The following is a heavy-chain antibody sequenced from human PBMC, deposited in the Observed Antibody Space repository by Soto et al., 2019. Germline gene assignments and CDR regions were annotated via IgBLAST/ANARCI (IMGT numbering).Heavy chain of an antibody. CDR3: AREVAYGDWFDP. CDR2: ISGYNGNT. V-gene: IGHV1-18*01. CDR1: GYTFTTYD. D-gene: IGHD4-17*01. J-gene: IGHJ5*02. Sequence: QVQLVQSGVEVKKPGASVKVSCKTSGYTFTTYDISWVRQDPGQGLEWMGWISGYNGNTNYAQKLQGRVTMTTDTSTSTAYMELRSLRSDDTAVYYCAREVAYGDWFDPWGQGTLVTVSS.